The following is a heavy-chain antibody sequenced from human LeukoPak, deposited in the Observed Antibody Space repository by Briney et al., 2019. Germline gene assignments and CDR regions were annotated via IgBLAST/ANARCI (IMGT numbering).Heavy chain of an antibody. J-gene: IGHJ4*02. V-gene: IGHV3-30-3*01. Sequence: GGSLRLSCAASGFTFSSYAMHWVRQAPGKGLEWVAVISYDGSNKYYADSVKGRFTISRDNSKNTLYLQMNSLRAEDTAVYYCARSEAVAGTGYWGQGTLVTVSS. CDR3: ARSEAVAGTGY. CDR1: GFTFSSYA. D-gene: IGHD6-19*01. CDR2: ISYDGSNK.